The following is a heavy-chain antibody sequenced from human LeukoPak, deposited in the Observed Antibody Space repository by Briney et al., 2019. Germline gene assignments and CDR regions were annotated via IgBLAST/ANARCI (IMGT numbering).Heavy chain of an antibody. CDR2: INPNSGVT. D-gene: IGHD4-11*01. CDR1: GYTLTSYY. V-gene: IGHV1-2*02. Sequence: ASVKVSCKASGYTLTSYYIHWVRQAPGQGLEWMARINPNSGVTNYAQKFQGRVTLTRDTPISTVYMEVSRPRSDDTAVYYCARALMTTVTLGDYWGQGTLVTVSS. CDR3: ARALMTTVTLGDY. J-gene: IGHJ4*02.